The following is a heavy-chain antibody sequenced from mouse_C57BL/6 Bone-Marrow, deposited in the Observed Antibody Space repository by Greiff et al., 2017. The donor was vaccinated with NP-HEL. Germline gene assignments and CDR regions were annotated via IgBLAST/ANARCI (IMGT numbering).Heavy chain of an antibody. CDR2: IYPGAGDT. V-gene: IGHV1-80*01. Sequence: QVQLQQSGAELVKPGASVKISCKASGYEFSNYWMNWVKQRPGKCLSWLCQIYPGAGDTNSNGTFKDTATLTADKSSSTAYMQLSRLTSEDSAVYFCARGAYWGQGTLVTVSA. J-gene: IGHJ3*01. CDR1: GYEFSNYW. CDR3: ARGAY.